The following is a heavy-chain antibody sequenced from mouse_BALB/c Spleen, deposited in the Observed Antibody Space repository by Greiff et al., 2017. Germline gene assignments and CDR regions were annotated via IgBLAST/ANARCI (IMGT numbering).Heavy chain of an antibody. D-gene: IGHD1-1*01. Sequence: EVQRVESGGGLVQPGGSLKLSCAASGFTFSSYTMSWVRQTPEKRLEWVAYISNGGGSTYYPDTVKGRFTISRDNAKNTLYLQMSSLKSEDTAMYYCARRRDYYGSSYFDYWGQGTTLTVSS. CDR3: ARRRDYYGSSYFDY. V-gene: IGHV5-12-2*01. J-gene: IGHJ2*01. CDR1: GFTFSSYT. CDR2: ISNGGGST.